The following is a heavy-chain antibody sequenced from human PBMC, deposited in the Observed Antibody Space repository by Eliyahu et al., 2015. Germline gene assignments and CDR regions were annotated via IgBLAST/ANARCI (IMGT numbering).Heavy chain of an antibody. CDR2: IYWDDDK. J-gene: IGHJ4*02. D-gene: IGHD1-26*01. V-gene: IGHV2-5*02. CDR3: ARRSYSGGYSRFDY. CDR1: GFSLSTSGVG. Sequence: QITLKESSPTLVEPTQTLTLTCTLSGFSLSTSGVGVGWIRQPPGKALEWLALIYWDDDKRYSPSLKSRLTITKDTSKNQVVLTMTNMDPVDTATYYCARRSYSGGYSRFDYWGQGILVTVSS.